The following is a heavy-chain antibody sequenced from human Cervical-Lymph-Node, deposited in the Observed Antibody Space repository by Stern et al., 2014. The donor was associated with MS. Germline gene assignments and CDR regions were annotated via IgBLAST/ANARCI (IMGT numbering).Heavy chain of an antibody. CDR2: ISSSSRTI. Sequence: EDQLVESGGGLVKPGGSLRLSCAASGFTFSSYSINWVRQAPGKGLDWVSYISSSSRTIYYADSVKGRFTISRDNANNLVYLQMNSLRAEDTAVYYCAKDRGSGYGKAMDVWGQGTTVTVSS. CDR1: GFTFSSYS. J-gene: IGHJ6*02. CDR3: AKDRGSGYGKAMDV. D-gene: IGHD5-12*01. V-gene: IGHV3-21*05.